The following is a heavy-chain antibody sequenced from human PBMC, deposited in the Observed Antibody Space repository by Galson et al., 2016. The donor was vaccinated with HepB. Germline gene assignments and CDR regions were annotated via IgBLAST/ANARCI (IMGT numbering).Heavy chain of an antibody. Sequence: LSLTCNVSGNSMSGSSVYWDFFRQPPGKGLEWLGSIYYTGSTYYNPSLKSRVTVSVDTSKNQFSLKLTSMTAADTALYYCVRGQWPVVADYWGQGTLVSVSS. V-gene: IGHV4-39*01. J-gene: IGHJ4*02. D-gene: IGHD6-19*01. CDR3: VRGQWPVVADY. CDR1: GNSMSGSSVY. CDR2: IYYTGST.